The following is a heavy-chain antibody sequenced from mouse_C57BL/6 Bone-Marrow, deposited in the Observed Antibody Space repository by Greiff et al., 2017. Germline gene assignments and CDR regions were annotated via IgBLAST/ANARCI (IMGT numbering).Heavy chain of an antibody. Sequence: QVHVKQSGAELVKPGASVKISCKASGYAFSSYWMNWVKQRPGKGLEWIGQIYPGDGDTNYNGKFKGKATLTADKSSSTAYMQLSSLTSEDSAVYFCASSTTVVAPFDYWGQGTTLTVSS. V-gene: IGHV1-80*01. D-gene: IGHD1-1*01. J-gene: IGHJ2*01. CDR3: ASSTTVVAPFDY. CDR2: IYPGDGDT. CDR1: GYAFSSYW.